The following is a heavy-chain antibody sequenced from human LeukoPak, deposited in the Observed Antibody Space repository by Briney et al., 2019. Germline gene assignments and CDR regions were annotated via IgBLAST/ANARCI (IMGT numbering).Heavy chain of an antibody. D-gene: IGHD2-2*01. V-gene: IGHV3-23*01. CDR1: GFTFSSYA. J-gene: IGHJ4*02. CDR3: AKGVVPAAILYY. Sequence: PGGSLRLSCAASGFTFSSYAMSWVRQAPGEGLEWASAISGSGGSTYYADSVKGRFTISRDNSKNTLYLQMNSLRAEDTAVYYCAKGVVPAAILYYWGQGTLVTVSS. CDR2: ISGSGGST.